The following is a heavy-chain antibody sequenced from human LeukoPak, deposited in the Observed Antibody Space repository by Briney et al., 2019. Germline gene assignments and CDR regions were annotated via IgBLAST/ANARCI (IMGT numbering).Heavy chain of an antibody. J-gene: IGHJ4*02. CDR3: ARGWRGSVMVRGVTCPFDY. D-gene: IGHD3-10*01. CDR1: GFTFSSYS. V-gene: IGHV3-21*01. CDR2: ISSSSSYI. Sequence: PGGSLRLSCAASGFTFSSYSMNWVRQAPGKGLEWVSSISSSSSYIYYADSVKGRFTISRDNAKNSLYLQMNSLRAEDTAVYYCARGWRGSVMVRGVTCPFDYWGQGTLVTVSS.